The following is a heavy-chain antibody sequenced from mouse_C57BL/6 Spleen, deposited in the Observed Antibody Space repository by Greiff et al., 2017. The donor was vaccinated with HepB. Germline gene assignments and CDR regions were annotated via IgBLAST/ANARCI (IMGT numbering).Heavy chain of an antibody. D-gene: IGHD2-4*01. CDR1: GYTFTSYW. V-gene: IGHV1-64*01. Sequence: QAQLQQPGAELVKPGASVKLSCKASGYTFTSYWMHWVKQRPGQGLEWIGMIHPNSGSTNYNEKFKSKATLTVDKSSSTAYMQLSSLTSEDSAVYYCASYDYGAWFAYWGQGTLVTVSA. J-gene: IGHJ3*01. CDR2: IHPNSGST. CDR3: ASYDYGAWFAY.